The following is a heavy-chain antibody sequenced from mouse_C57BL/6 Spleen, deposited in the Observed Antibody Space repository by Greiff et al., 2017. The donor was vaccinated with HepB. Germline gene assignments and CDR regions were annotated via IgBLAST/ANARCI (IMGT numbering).Heavy chain of an antibody. Sequence: EVQLQQSGPGMVKPSQSLSLTCTVTGYSITSGYDWHWIRHFPGNKLEWMGYISYSGSTNYNPSLKSRISITHDTSKNHFFLKLNSVTTEDTATYYCARGDYGSSWGYFDYWGQGTTLTVSS. CDR2: ISYSGST. CDR3: ARGDYGSSWGYFDY. J-gene: IGHJ2*01. V-gene: IGHV3-1*01. D-gene: IGHD1-1*01. CDR1: GYSITSGYD.